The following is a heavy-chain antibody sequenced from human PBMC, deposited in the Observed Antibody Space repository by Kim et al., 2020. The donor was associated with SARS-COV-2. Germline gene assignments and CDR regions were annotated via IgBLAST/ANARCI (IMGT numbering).Heavy chain of an antibody. V-gene: IGHV1-2*06. CDR3: ARDPRPRLIAAAGPPDY. CDR1: GYTFTGYY. J-gene: IGHJ4*02. Sequence: ASVKVSCKASGYTFTGYYMHWVRQAPGQGLEWMGRINPNSGGTNYAQKFQGRVTMTRDTSISTAYMELSRLRSDDTAVYYCARDPRPRLIAAAGPPDYWGQGTLVTVSS. CDR2: INPNSGGT. D-gene: IGHD6-13*01.